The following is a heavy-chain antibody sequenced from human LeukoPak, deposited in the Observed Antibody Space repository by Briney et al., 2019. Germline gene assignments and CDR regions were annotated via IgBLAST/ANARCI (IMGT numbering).Heavy chain of an antibody. CDR2: INHSGST. Sequence: SETLSLTCAVYGGSFSGYYWSGMRQPPGKGREWIGEINHSGSTNYNPSPKSRVTISVDTSKNQFSLKLSSVTAADTGVYYCARGRIAVAGRGAYYSYGMAVWGQGTTVTVSS. V-gene: IGHV4-34*01. D-gene: IGHD6-19*01. CDR3: ARGRIAVAGRGAYYSYGMAV. CDR1: GGSFSGYY. J-gene: IGHJ6*02.